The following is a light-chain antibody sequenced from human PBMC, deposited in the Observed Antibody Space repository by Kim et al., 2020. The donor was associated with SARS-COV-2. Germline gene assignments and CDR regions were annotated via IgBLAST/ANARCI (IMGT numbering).Light chain of an antibody. CDR3: MIYYGGSYV. J-gene: IGLJ1*01. V-gene: IGLV7-43*01. CDR2: GTS. Sequence: PGGTVTRTCASSAGAVTSDYYPNGFQQKPGQAPRALIYGTSSRHSWTPARFSGSRLGGKAALTLSGVQPEDEAEYYCMIYYGGSYVFGSGTKVTVL. CDR1: AGAVTSDYY.